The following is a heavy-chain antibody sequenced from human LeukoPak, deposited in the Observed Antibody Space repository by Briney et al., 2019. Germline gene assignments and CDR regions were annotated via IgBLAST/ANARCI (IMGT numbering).Heavy chain of an antibody. V-gene: IGHV3-30-3*01. J-gene: IGHJ4*02. CDR2: ISYDGAIK. CDR1: GFTFSNYA. D-gene: IGHD3-10*01. Sequence: PGGSLRLSCAASGFTFSNYAMHWVRQAPGKGLEWVAVISYDGAIKYYADSVRGRFTISRDNSNKMLYLQMNSLRDEDTAVHYCARRPAGGSLDYWGQGTLVTVSS. CDR3: ARRPAGGSLDY.